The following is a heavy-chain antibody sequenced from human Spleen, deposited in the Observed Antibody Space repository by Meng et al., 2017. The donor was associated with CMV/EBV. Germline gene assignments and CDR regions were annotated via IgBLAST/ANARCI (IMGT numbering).Heavy chain of an antibody. D-gene: IGHD3-22*01. V-gene: IGHV4-30-4*08. CDR3: ARGQYYYDSSGLVY. CDR1: GGSITSGDYS. J-gene: IGHJ4*02. CDR2: IVYTGRV. Sequence: SGGSITSGDYSWSWIRQPPGKGLEWIGYIVYTGRVNYNPSLRSRVAISVDTSKNQFSLKLTSVTAADTAVYYCARGQYYYDSSGLVYWGQGTLVTVSS.